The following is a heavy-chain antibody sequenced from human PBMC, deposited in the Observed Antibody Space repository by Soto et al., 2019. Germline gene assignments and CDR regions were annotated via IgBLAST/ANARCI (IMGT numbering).Heavy chain of an antibody. CDR2: IYYSGST. D-gene: IGHD3-10*01. CDR1: GGSISSSSYY. CDR3: ARSPNFGELLPDASDI. J-gene: IGHJ3*02. Sequence: SETLSLTCTVSGGSISSSSYYWGWIRQPPGKGLEWIGSIYYSGSTYYNPSLKSRVTISVDTSKNQFSLKLSSVTAADTAVYYCARSPNFGELLPDASDIWGQGTMVTVSS. V-gene: IGHV4-39*01.